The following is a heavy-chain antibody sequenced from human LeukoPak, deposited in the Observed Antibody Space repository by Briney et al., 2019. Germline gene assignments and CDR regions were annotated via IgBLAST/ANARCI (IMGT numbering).Heavy chain of an antibody. D-gene: IGHD3-9*01. Sequence: ASVKVSCKASGYTFTSYGISWVRQAPGQGLEWMGWISAYNGNTNYAQKLQGRVTMTTDTSTSTAYMELRSLGSDDTAVYYCARSYYDILTGYSRQYYFDYWGQGTLVTVSS. CDR2: ISAYNGNT. CDR3: ARSYYDILTGYSRQYYFDY. J-gene: IGHJ4*02. V-gene: IGHV1-18*01. CDR1: GYTFTSYG.